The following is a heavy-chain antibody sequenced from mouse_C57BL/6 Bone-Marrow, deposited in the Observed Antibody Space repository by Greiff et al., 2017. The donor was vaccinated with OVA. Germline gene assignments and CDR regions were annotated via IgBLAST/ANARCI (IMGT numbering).Heavy chain of an antibody. J-gene: IGHJ3*01. V-gene: IGHV5-9-1*02. CDR2: ISSGGDYI. CDR3: TREDYYGRGFAY. CDR1: GFTFSSYA. D-gene: IGHD1-1*01. Sequence: EVKLVESGEGLVKPGGSLKLSCAASGFTFSSYAMSWVRQTPEKRLEWFAYISSGGDYIYYADTVKGRFTTSRDNARNTLYLQMSSLKSEDTAMYYCTREDYYGRGFAYWGQGTLVTVSA.